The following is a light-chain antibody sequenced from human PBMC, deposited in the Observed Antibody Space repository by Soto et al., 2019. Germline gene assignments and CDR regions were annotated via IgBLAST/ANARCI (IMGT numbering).Light chain of an antibody. J-gene: IGLJ1*01. CDR3: QSYDDSLSVHYV. Sequence: QSVLTQSPSVSGAPGQRVTISCTGSSSNIGSTYDVQWYQQLPGTAPKLLIHGNTDRPSGVPDRFSGSKSGTSASLAITGLQADDEADYCQSYDDSLSVHYVFGTGTKLTVL. CDR2: GNT. V-gene: IGLV1-40*01. CDR1: SSNIGSTYD.